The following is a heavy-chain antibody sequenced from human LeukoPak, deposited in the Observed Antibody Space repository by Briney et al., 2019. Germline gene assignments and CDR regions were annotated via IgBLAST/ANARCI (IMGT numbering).Heavy chain of an antibody. CDR2: ISSSSSTI. CDR3: ARGSPRANYYDSSGYYY. CDR1: GFTFSSFG. V-gene: IGHV3-48*01. D-gene: IGHD3-22*01. Sequence: PGGSLRLSCAASGFTFSSFGMNWVRQAPGKGLEWVSYISSSSSTIYYADSVKGRFTISRDNSKNTLYLQMNSLRAEDTAVYYCARGSPRANYYDSSGYYYWGQGTLVTVSS. J-gene: IGHJ4*02.